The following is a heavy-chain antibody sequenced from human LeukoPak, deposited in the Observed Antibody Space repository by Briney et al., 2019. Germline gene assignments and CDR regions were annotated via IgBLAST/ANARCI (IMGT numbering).Heavy chain of an antibody. Sequence: GGSLRLSCAASGFTVSSNYMSWVRQAPGKGLEWVSVIYSGGSTYYADSVKGRFTISRDNSKNTLYLQMDSLRVEDTAVHYCAKVTGGDMITYGGVDYWGQGTLVTVSS. CDR3: AKVTGGDMITYGGVDY. CDR1: GFTVSSNY. D-gene: IGHD3-16*01. V-gene: IGHV3-53*01. CDR2: IYSGGST. J-gene: IGHJ4*02.